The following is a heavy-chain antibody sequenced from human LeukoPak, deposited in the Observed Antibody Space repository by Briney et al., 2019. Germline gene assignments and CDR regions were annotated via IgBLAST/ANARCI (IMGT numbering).Heavy chain of an antibody. CDR2: INHSGST. CDR1: GGSFSGYY. Sequence: SETLSLXCAVYGGSFSGYYWSWIRQPPGKGLEWIGEINHSGSTNYNPSLKSRVTISVDTSKNQFSLKLSSVTAADTAVYYCARKGPKVTIFGVVNRKTYMDVWGKGTTVTVSS. J-gene: IGHJ6*03. CDR3: ARKGPKVTIFGVVNRKTYMDV. D-gene: IGHD3-3*01. V-gene: IGHV4-34*01.